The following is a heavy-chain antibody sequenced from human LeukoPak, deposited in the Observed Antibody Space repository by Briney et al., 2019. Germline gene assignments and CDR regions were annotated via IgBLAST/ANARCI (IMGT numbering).Heavy chain of an antibody. CDR3: AKGSRSIAVDNLCDY. V-gene: IGHV3-23*01. D-gene: IGHD6-6*01. J-gene: IGHJ4*02. CDR1: GFTFSSHA. Sequence: GGSLRLSCAASGFTFSSHAMSWVRQAPGEGLEWVSAISGSSDYTYYADSVKGRFTIFRDNSKNTLYLQMSSLRAEDTAVYYCAKGSRSIAVDNLCDYWGQGTLVTVSS. CDR2: ISGSSDYT.